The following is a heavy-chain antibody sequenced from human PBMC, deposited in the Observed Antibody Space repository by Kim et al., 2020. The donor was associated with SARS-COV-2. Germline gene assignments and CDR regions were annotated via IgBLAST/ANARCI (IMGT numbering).Heavy chain of an antibody. D-gene: IGHD6-19*01. CDR3: ARRGEGKQWLVDFDY. CDR1: GYTFTSYG. CDR2: ISAYNGNT. J-gene: IGHJ4*02. V-gene: IGHV1-18*04. Sequence: ASVKVSCKASGYTFTSYGISWVRQAPGQGLEWMGWISAYNGNTNYAQKLQGRVTMTTDTSTSTAYMELRSLRSDDTAVYYCARRGEGKQWLVDFDYWGQGTLVTVSS.